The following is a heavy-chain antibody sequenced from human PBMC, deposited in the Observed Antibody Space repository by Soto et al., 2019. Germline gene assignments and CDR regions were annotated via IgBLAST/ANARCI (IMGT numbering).Heavy chain of an antibody. Sequence: ASVKVSCKTSGDTFTDSSMHWVRQAPGQGLEWMGWINLNSGDTNYAEKFRGRVTMTRDTSIITAYMELTRLKSDDTAVYYCARDLGGYDLYGPDTWGQGTMVTVSS. CDR3: ARDLGGYDLYGPDT. V-gene: IGHV1-2*02. CDR2: INLNSGDT. CDR1: GDTFTDSS. D-gene: IGHD5-12*01. J-gene: IGHJ5*02.